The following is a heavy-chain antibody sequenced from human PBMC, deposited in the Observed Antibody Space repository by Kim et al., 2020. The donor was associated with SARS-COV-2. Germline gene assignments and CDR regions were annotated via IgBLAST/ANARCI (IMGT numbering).Heavy chain of an antibody. J-gene: IGHJ4*02. CDR3: ARDVVTFGGARFDY. V-gene: IGHV1-69*01. Sequence: AQTVRARYTITADESTSTVYMELSSLRSEDPAIYFCARDVVTFGGARFDYWGQGTLLTVSS. D-gene: IGHD3-16*01.